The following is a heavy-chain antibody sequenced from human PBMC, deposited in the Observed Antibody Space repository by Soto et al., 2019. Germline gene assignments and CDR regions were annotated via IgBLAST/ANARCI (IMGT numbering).Heavy chain of an antibody. CDR1: GGSISSSNHY. J-gene: IGHJ4*02. D-gene: IGHD2-2*01. V-gene: IGHV4-30-4*01. CDR2: IYYSGST. Sequence: QVQLQESGPGLVKPSQTLSLTCTVSGGSISSSNHYWSWIRQPPGKGLEWIGYIYYSGSTYYNPSLKSRVTISGDTSKNQFSLKLNSVTAADTAVYYCARESEAMSFDYWGQGTLVTVS. CDR3: ARESEAMSFDY.